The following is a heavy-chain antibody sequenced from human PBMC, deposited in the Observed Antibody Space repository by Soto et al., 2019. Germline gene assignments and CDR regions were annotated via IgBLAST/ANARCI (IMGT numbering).Heavy chain of an antibody. J-gene: IGHJ6*03. V-gene: IGHV1-8*01. Sequence: GASVKVSWKASGYTFTSYDINWVRQATGQGLEWMGWMNPNSGNTGYAQKFQGRVTMTRNTSISTAYMELSSLRSENTAVYYCARWRRVLAVRFTMVRGVISHHYYMAVWGKGTTVTVSS. CDR3: ARWRRVLAVRFTMVRGVISHHYYMAV. CDR1: GYTFTSYD. D-gene: IGHD3-10*01. CDR2: MNPNSGNT.